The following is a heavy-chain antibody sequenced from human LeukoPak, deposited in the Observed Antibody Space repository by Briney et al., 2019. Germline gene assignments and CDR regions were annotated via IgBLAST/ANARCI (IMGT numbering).Heavy chain of an antibody. CDR3: AREGNSGSYYYSFDP. D-gene: IGHD3-10*01. V-gene: IGHV3-74*01. CDR2: INSDGTGT. J-gene: IGHJ5*02. CDR1: GFTFNSYW. Sequence: GGSLRLSCAASGFTFNSYWMHWVRQAPGKGLVWVSRINSDGTGTSYADSVKGRFTTSRDNAKNTLYLQMNSLRAEDTAVYYCAREGNSGSYYYSFDPWGQGTLVTVSS.